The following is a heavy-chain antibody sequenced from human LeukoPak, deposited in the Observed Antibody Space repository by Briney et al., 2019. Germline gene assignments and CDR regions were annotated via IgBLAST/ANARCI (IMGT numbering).Heavy chain of an antibody. Sequence: GGSLRLSCAASGFTIDNYYMNWVRQAPGEGLEWVSAMSTGGRTFYADSPKGRFTISRDTSKNTLFLHMDSLRVEDTAVYYCAKRADYSATYHIDYWGQGTLVTVSS. D-gene: IGHD3-10*01. CDR3: AKRADYSATYHIDY. CDR2: MSTGGRT. CDR1: GFTIDNYY. V-gene: IGHV3-23*01. J-gene: IGHJ4*02.